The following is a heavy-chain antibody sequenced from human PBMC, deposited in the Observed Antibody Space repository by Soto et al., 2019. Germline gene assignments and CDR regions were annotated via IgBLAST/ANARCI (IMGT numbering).Heavy chain of an antibody. CDR3: ARERAGYHDY. CDR1: GGSISSYY. CDR2: IYYSGST. Sequence: SETRSLTCPVSGGSISSYYWSWIRQPPGKGLELIGYIYYSGSTNYNPSLKSRVTISVDTSKNQISLKLSSVTAADTAVYYCARERAGYHDYWAQGTLVPVSS. D-gene: IGHD3-9*01. V-gene: IGHV4-59*01. J-gene: IGHJ4*02.